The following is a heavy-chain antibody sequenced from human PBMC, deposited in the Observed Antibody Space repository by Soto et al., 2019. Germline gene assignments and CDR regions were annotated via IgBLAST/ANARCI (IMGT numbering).Heavy chain of an antibody. J-gene: IGHJ5*02. V-gene: IGHV1-3*01. CDR1: GYTFTSYA. CDR3: ARGVAGPLHWFDP. CDR2: INAGNGNT. Sequence: QVQLVQSGAEVKKPGASVKVSCKASGYTFTSYAMHWVRQAPGQRLEWMGWINAGNGNTKYSQKLQGRVTITRDTSASTAYMELRSLRSEDTAVYYCARGVAGPLHWFDPWGQGTLVTVSS. D-gene: IGHD6-19*01.